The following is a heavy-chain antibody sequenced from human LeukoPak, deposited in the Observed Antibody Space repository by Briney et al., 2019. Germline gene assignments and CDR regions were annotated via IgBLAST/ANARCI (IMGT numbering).Heavy chain of an antibody. V-gene: IGHV3-13*01. J-gene: IGHJ4*02. D-gene: IGHD5-18*01. CDR1: GFTLGGHD. CDR2: VSAGHHA. CDR3: VREARGYHYTYFDY. Sequence: GGSLRLSCTASGFTLGGHDMHWVRQTTGDGLEWVSAVSAGHHAFYAGSVKGRFTASREDAKNSLYLQMNSLRAGDTAVYYCVREARGYHYTYFDYWGQGSLVTVSS.